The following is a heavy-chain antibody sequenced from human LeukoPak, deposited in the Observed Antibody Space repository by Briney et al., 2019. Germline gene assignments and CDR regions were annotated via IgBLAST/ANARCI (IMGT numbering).Heavy chain of an antibody. J-gene: IGHJ5*02. Sequence: PGGSLRLSCAASGFTFSSYWMHWVRQAPGKGLVWVSRINSDGSSTSYADSVKGRFTISRDNAKNSLYLQMNSLRAEDTAVYYCARAITYRPAAGISHNWFDPWGQGTLVTVSS. CDR1: GFTFSSYW. CDR2: INSDGSST. CDR3: ARAITYRPAAGISHNWFDP. D-gene: IGHD6-13*01. V-gene: IGHV3-74*01.